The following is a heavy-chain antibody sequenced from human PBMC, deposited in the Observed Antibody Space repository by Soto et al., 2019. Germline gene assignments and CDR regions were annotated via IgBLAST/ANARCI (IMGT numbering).Heavy chain of an antibody. D-gene: IGHD3-3*01. CDR3: ATTARIFGGKRGRYGMDV. V-gene: IGHV1-69*01. J-gene: IGHJ6*02. Sequence: QVQLVQSGAEVKKPGSSVKVSCKASGGTFSSYAISWVRQAPGQGLEWMGGIIPIFGTANYAQKFQGRVTITADESTSTAYMELSSLRSEDTGVYYCATTARIFGGKRGRYGMDVWGQGTTVTVSS. CDR1: GGTFSSYA. CDR2: IIPIFGTA.